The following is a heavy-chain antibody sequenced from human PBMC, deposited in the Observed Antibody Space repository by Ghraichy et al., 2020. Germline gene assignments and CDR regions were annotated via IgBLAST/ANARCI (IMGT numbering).Heavy chain of an antibody. D-gene: IGHD5-24*01. CDR2: IYYSGST. J-gene: IGHJ3*02. Sequence: SETLSLTCTVSGGSISSSSYYWGWIRQPPGKGLEWIGSIYYSGSTYYNPSLKSRVTISVDTSKNQYSLKLSSVTAADTAVYYCARLGGGMAIIWDDAFDIWGQGTMVTVSS. CDR1: GGSISSSSYY. CDR3: ARLGGGMAIIWDDAFDI. V-gene: IGHV4-39*01.